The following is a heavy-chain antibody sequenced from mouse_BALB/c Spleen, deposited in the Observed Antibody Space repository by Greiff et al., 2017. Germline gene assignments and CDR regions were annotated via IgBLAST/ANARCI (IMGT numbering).Heavy chain of an antibody. V-gene: IGHV1S34*01. CDR1: GYSFTGYY. Sequence: LVKTGASVKISCKASGYSFTGYYMHWVKQSHGNSLEWIGYISCYNGATSYNQKFKGKATFTVDTSSSTAYMQFNSLTSEDSAVYYCAKGYGSSSHFDYWGQGTTLTVSS. D-gene: IGHD1-1*01. CDR2: ISCYNGAT. J-gene: IGHJ2*01. CDR3: AKGYGSSSHFDY.